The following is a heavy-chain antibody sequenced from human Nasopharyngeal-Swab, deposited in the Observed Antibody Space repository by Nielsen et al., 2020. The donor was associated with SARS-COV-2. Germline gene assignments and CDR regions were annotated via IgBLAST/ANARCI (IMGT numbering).Heavy chain of an antibody. J-gene: IGHJ4*02. CDR1: GFTFSSYS. D-gene: IGHD6-19*01. CDR2: ISSSSYI. Sequence: GESLKISCAASGFTFSSYSMNWVRQAPGKGPEWVSSISSSSYIYYADSVKGRFTISRDNAKNSLYLQMNSLRAEDTAVYYCARDHSVASTDYWGQGTLVTVSS. V-gene: IGHV3-21*01. CDR3: ARDHSVASTDY.